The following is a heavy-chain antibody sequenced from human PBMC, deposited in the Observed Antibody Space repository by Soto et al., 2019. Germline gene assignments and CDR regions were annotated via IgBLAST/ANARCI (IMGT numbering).Heavy chain of an antibody. CDR3: AKDRNPRIAAAGYDAFDI. CDR2: ISGSGGST. CDR1: GFTFSSYA. D-gene: IGHD6-13*01. J-gene: IGHJ3*02. Sequence: GGSLRLSCAASGFTFSSYAMSWVRQAPGKGLEWVSAISGSGGSTYYADSVKGRFTISRDNSKNTLDLQMNSLRAEDTAVDYCAKDRNPRIAAAGYDAFDIWGQGTMVTVSS. V-gene: IGHV3-23*01.